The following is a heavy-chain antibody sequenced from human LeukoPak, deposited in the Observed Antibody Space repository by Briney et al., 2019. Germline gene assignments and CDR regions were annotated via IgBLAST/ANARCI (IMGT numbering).Heavy chain of an antibody. Sequence: GGSLRLSCAASGFTFRSHAMRWLPQAPGKGLEGVSGISGSGDRAYHADSVKGRFTIPRDNAKNTLYVQMHSLRAEDTAVYYYAAVPATMTKGWGQGTLVTVSS. V-gene: IGHV3-23*01. CDR2: ISGSGDRA. CDR1: GFTFRSHA. D-gene: IGHD5-12*01. J-gene: IGHJ4*02. CDR3: AAVPATMTKG.